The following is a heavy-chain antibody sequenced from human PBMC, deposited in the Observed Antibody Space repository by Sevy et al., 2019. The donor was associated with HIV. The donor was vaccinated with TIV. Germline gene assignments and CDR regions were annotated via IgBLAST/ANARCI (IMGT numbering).Heavy chain of an antibody. Sequence: GGSLRLSCAASGFTFSSYGMHWVRQAPGRGLEWVAFVRYSGSDKYYADSVKGRFTISRDYSKNTLYLEMKSLRAADTAFYYCAKDQRGYLDYWGQGTLVTVSS. V-gene: IGHV3-30*02. J-gene: IGHJ4*02. CDR2: VRYSGSDK. D-gene: IGHD6-25*01. CDR3: AKDQRGYLDY. CDR1: GFTFSSYG.